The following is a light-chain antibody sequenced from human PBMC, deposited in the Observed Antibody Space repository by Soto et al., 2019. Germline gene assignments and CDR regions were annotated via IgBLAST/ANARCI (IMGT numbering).Light chain of an antibody. CDR1: QSVSSY. CDR3: QQRSNWPGLT. CDR2: DAS. V-gene: IGKV3-11*01. J-gene: IGKJ4*01. Sequence: EIVLTQSPATLSLSPGESATLSCRASQSVSSYLAWYQQKPGQAPRLLIYDASNRATGIQARFSGSGSGTDFTLTISSLEPEDFAVYYCQQRSNWPGLTFGGGTKVEIK.